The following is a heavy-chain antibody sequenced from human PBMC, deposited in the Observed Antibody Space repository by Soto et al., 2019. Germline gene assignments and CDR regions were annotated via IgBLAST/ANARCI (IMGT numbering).Heavy chain of an antibody. CDR1: GFTFRTSA. CDR3: ARDHNGRDFDY. D-gene: IGHD1-1*01. CDR2: ISGVTTNT. Sequence: GSLRLSCTASGFTFRTSAMSWVRQAPGKGLEWVSTISGVTTNTYYAESVEGRFTISRDNSKSTLNLQMNGLRAVDTAIFYCARDHNGRDFDYWGQGTLVTVSS. J-gene: IGHJ4*02. V-gene: IGHV3-23*01.